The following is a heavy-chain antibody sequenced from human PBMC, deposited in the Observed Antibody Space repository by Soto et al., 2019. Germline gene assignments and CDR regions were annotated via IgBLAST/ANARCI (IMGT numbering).Heavy chain of an antibody. CDR2: IFYSGST. Sequence: SDTLSLTCNVSGGSISTSRSYWAWIRQPPGKGLEWLANIFYSGSTYYNPSLASRVTVSVDTSKNEFSLKLRSVTAADTAVYYCARQPTTGDTDLWFDPWGLGTLVTVSS. CDR1: GGSISTSRSY. V-gene: IGHV4-39*01. CDR3: ARQPTTGDTDLWFDP. D-gene: IGHD2-21*01. J-gene: IGHJ5*02.